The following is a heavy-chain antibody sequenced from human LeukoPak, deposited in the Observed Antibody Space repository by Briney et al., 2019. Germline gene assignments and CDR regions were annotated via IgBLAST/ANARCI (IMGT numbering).Heavy chain of an antibody. V-gene: IGHV4-30-2*01. CDR3: ARDSCSGGSCFDY. CDR2: IYHSGST. D-gene: IGHD2-15*01. CDR1: GGSFSGYY. J-gene: IGHJ4*02. Sequence: SETLSLTCAVYGGSFSGYYWSWIRQPPGKGLEWIGYIYHSGSTYYNPSLKSRVTISVDRSKNQFSLKLSSVTAADTAVYYCARDSCSGGSCFDYWGQGTLVTVSS.